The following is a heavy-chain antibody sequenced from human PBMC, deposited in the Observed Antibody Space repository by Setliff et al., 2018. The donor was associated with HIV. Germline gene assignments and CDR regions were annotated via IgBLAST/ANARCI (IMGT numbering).Heavy chain of an antibody. V-gene: IGHV4-59*12. CDR3: ARDRSSGWSKDWFDT. CDR2: IYYSGST. J-gene: IGHJ5*02. Sequence: SETLSLTCTVSGGSISSYYWSWIRQPPGKGLEWIGYIYYSGSTNYNPSLKSRVTISVDTSKNQFSLRLTSVTAADTAMYHCARDRSSGWSKDWFDTWGQGILVTVSS. D-gene: IGHD6-19*01. CDR1: GGSISSYY.